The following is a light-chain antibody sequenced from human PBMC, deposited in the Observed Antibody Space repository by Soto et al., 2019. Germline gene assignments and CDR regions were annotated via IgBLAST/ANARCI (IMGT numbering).Light chain of an antibody. CDR3: QVWDSSSDHHYV. J-gene: IGLJ1*01. CDR2: YDS. Sequence: SYELTQPASVSVTPGKTARITCWGNNIGSKSVHWYQQKPGQAPGLVIYYDSDRPSGIPERFSGSNSGNTATLTISRVEAGDEADYYCQVWDSSSDHHYVFGTGTKLTVL. CDR1: NIGSKS. V-gene: IGLV3-21*04.